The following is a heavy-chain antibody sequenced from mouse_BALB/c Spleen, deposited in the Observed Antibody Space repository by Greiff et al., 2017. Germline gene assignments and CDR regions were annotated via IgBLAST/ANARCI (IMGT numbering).Heavy chain of an antibody. V-gene: IGHV3-6*02. CDR3: ARDRWYYAMDY. D-gene: IGHD2-3*01. Sequence: ESGPGLVKPSQSLSLTCSVTGYSITSGYYWNWIRQFPGNKLEWMGYISYDGSNNYNPSLKNRISITRDTSKNQFFLKLNSVTTEDTATYYCARDRWYYAMDYWGQGTSVTVSS. CDR2: ISYDGSN. J-gene: IGHJ4*01. CDR1: GYSITSGYY.